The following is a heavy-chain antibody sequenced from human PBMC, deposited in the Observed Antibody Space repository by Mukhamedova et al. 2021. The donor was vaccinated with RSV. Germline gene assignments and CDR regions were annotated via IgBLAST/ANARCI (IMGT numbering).Heavy chain of an antibody. D-gene: IGHD2-2*01. J-gene: IGHJ4*02. CDR3: ARDPEVVPSAMGLSDY. Sequence: MNWVRQTPGRGLEYVSSISISGTYTYYADSVKGRFTISRDDAKNSLYLQMNSLRAEDTAVYYCARDPEVVPSAMGLSDYWGQGTLV. CDR2: ISISGTYT. V-gene: IGHV3-21*01.